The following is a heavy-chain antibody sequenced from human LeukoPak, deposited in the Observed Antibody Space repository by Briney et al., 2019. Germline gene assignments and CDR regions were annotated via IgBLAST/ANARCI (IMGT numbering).Heavy chain of an antibody. CDR2: ISYDGSNK. J-gene: IGHJ5*02. Sequence: PGGSLRLSCAASGFTFSSYAMHWVRQAPGKGLEWVAVISYDGSNKYYADSVKGRFTISRDNSKNTLYLQMNSLRAEDTAVYYCARGLRGDGYNWNWFDPWGQGTLVTVSS. D-gene: IGHD5-24*01. V-gene: IGHV3-30-3*01. CDR1: GFTFSSYA. CDR3: ARGLRGDGYNWNWFDP.